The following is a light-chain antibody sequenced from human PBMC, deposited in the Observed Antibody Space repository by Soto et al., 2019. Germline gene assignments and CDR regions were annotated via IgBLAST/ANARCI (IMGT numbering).Light chain of an antibody. CDR2: GAS. J-gene: IGKJ4*01. V-gene: IGKV3-15*01. Sequence: EIVMTQSPATLSVSPGERATLSCRASQNVRRNLAWYQWKPGQAPRLLIYGASTRATGISARFDGSGSGTEFSLTISSLQSEDFAIYYCQHYNGLPLTFGGGTMVEIK. CDR3: QHYNGLPLT. CDR1: QNVRRN.